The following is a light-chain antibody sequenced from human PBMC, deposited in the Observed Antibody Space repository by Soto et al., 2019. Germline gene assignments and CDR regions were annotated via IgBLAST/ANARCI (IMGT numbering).Light chain of an antibody. V-gene: IGKV3D-15*01. Sequence: EIVMTQSPATLSVSPGERATLSCRASQSVSSNLAWYQQKPGQAPRLLIFGASTRASGVPDRFSGSESGTDFTLTINRLQPEDFAVYYCQQYVSSPRTFGQGTKV. J-gene: IGKJ1*01. CDR3: QQYVSSPRT. CDR1: QSVSSN. CDR2: GAS.